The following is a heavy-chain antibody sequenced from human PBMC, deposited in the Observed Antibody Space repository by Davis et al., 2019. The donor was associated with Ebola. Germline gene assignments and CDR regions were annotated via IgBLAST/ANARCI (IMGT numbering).Heavy chain of an antibody. CDR2: MNEDGSRI. J-gene: IGHJ4*02. CDR1: GFSVSSYW. Sequence: PGGSLRLSCAASGFSVSSYWMHWVRQVPGKGLVWVSRMNEDGSRIDYVDSVRGRFTISRDSAKNTVYLQMNSLRAEDTAVYHCIRGFTGEEDSWGQGTLVTVSS. D-gene: IGHD7-27*01. V-gene: IGHV3-74*01. CDR3: IRGFTGEEDS.